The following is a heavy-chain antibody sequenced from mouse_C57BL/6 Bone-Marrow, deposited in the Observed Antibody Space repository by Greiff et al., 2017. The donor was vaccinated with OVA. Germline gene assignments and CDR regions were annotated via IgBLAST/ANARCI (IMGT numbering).Heavy chain of an antibody. CDR1: GYTFTSYW. V-gene: IGHV1-53*01. D-gene: IGHD2-4*01. CDR2: INPSNGGT. Sequence: QVQLQQPGTELVKPGASVKLSCKASGYTFTSYWMHWVKQRPGQGLEWIGNINPSNGGTNYNEKFKSKATLTVDKSSSTAYMQLSSLTSEDSAVYYGARGGDYDPYWYFDVWGTGTTVTVSS. J-gene: IGHJ1*03. CDR3: ARGGDYDPYWYFDV.